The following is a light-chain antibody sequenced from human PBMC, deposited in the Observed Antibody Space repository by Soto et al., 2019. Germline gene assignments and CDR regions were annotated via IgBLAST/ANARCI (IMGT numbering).Light chain of an antibody. CDR2: GAS. V-gene: IGKV3-15*01. CDR1: RSVSSN. J-gene: IGKJ1*01. Sequence: EIVMTQSPATLSVSPGERATLSCRASRSVSSNLAWYQRKPGQAPRLLIYGASTRATGIPARFSGSGSGKEFTLTISSLQSEDFAVYYCQQYNNWPGTFGQGTKVDIK. CDR3: QQYNNWPGT.